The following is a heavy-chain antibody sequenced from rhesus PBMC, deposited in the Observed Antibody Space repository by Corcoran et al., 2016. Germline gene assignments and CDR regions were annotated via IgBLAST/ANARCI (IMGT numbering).Heavy chain of an antibody. J-gene: IGHJ4*01. CDR3: ARIALNEDEDGYYYTGFDY. D-gene: IGHD3-9*01. Sequence: QVPLKESGPALVTPTHTVTLTCTFSGFSLSTSGLRVSWIRQPPGKALGWLPRIDWDDEKYYRTSLKSSLTSSKYTSKTQVVLTMTKMDPVDTATDYCARIALNEDEDGYYYTGFDYWGQGVRVTVSS. CDR1: GFSLSTSGLR. V-gene: IGHV2S2*01. CDR2: IDWDDEK.